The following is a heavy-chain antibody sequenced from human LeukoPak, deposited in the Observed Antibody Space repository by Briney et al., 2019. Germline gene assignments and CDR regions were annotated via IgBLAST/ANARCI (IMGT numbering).Heavy chain of an antibody. J-gene: IGHJ4*02. D-gene: IGHD5-24*01. CDR3: ARGRDGYNFLNRGEYYYFDY. CDR1: GGSISSGTYY. V-gene: IGHV4-61*02. CDR2: IYTSGST. Sequence: SEALSLTCTVSGGSISSGTYYWSWIRQPAGTGLEWIGRIYTSGSTNYNPSLKSRVTISVDTSKNQFSLRLNSVTAADPAVYYCARGRDGYNFLNRGEYYYFDYWGQGTLVTVSS.